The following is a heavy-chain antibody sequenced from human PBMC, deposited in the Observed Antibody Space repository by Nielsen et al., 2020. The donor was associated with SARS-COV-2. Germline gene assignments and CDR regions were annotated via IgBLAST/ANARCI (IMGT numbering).Heavy chain of an antibody. V-gene: IGHV3-23*01. J-gene: IGHJ4*02. CDR2: ISGSGGST. D-gene: IGHD6-19*01. CDR3: AKDAGGYSSGWYFDY. Sequence: GESLKISCAASGFTFSSYSMNWVRQAPGKGLEWVSAISGSGGSTYYADSVKGRFTISRDNSKNTLYLQMNSLRAEDTAVYYCAKDAGGYSSGWYFDYWGQGTLVTVSS. CDR1: GFTFSSYS.